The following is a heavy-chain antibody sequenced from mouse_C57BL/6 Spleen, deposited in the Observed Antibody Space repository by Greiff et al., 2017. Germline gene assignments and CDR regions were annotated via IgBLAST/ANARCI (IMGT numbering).Heavy chain of an antibody. CDR2: INPYNGGT. CDR1: GYTFTDYY. D-gene: IGHD2-5*01. V-gene: IGHV1-19*01. J-gene: IGHJ4*01. Sequence: VQLQQSGPVLVKPGASVKMSCKASGYTFTDYYMNWVKQSHGKSLEWIGVINPYNGGTSYNQKFKGKAILTVDKSSSTAYMELNSLTSEDSAVYYCAGSYYRNYWDAMECWGQGTSVTVAS. CDR3: AGSYYRNYWDAMEC.